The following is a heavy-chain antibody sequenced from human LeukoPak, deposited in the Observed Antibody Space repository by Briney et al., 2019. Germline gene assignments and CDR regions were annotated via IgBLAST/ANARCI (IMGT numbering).Heavy chain of an antibody. D-gene: IGHD2-2*01. J-gene: IGHJ6*03. V-gene: IGHV3-53*01. CDR1: GFTVSSNY. CDR2: IYSGGST. CDR3: ARDGCSSTSCYEDYYYYYMDV. Sequence: GGSLRLSCAASGFTVSSNYMSWVRQAPGKGLEWVSVIYSGGSTYYADSVKGRFTISRDNSKNTLYLQMNSLRAEDTAVYYCARDGCSSTSCYEDYYYYYMDVWGKGTTVTVSS.